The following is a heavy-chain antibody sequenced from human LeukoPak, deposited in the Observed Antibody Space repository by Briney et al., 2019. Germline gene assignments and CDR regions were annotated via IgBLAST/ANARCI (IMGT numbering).Heavy chain of an antibody. CDR1: GGTFSSYA. CDR2: IIPIFGTA. CDR3: ARDGVPAAPSLLEYYYGMDV. Sequence: ASVKVSCKASGGTFSSYAISWVRQAPGQGPEWMGGIIPIFGTANYAQKFQGRVTITADESTSTAYMELSSLRSEDTAVYYCARDGVPAAPSLLEYYYGMDVWGQGTTVTVSS. J-gene: IGHJ6*02. D-gene: IGHD2-2*01. V-gene: IGHV1-69*13.